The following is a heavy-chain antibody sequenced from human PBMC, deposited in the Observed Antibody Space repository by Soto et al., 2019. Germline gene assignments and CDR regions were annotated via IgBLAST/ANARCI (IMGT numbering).Heavy chain of an antibody. D-gene: IGHD4-4*01. CDR3: ARDYSPDYSNYEALDYYYGMDV. Sequence: SPTLSLTCAISGDSVSSNSAAWNWIRQSPSRGLEWLGRTYYRSKWYNDYAVSVKSRITINPDTSKNQFSLQLNSVTPEDTAVYYCARDYSPDYSNYEALDYYYGMDVWGQGTTVTVSS. J-gene: IGHJ6*02. CDR1: GDSVSSNSAA. V-gene: IGHV6-1*01. CDR2: TYYRSKWYN.